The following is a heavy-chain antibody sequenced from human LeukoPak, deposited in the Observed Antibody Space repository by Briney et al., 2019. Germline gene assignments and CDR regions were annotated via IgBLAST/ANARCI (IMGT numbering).Heavy chain of an antibody. Sequence: PSETLSLTCTVSGASISTYYWSWIRQSAGEGLEWIGRIYTSGATIYNPSLKSRVTMSVDTSKNQFSLNLNSVTAAGTAVYYCARDTHDYNRRGVPFDYWGQGTLVTVSS. CDR3: ARDTHDYNRRGVPFDY. V-gene: IGHV4-4*07. J-gene: IGHJ4*02. CDR2: IYTSGAT. D-gene: IGHD5-24*01. CDR1: GASISTYY.